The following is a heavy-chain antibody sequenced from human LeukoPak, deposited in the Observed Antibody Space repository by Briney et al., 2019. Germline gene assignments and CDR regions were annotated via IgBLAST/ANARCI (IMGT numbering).Heavy chain of an antibody. V-gene: IGHV4-59*01. J-gene: IGHJ5*02. CDR2: IYYSGST. Sequence: PSETLSLTCTVSGGSISSYYWSWIRQPPGKGLEWIGYIYYSGSTNYNPSLKSRVTISVDTSKNQFSLKLSSVTVAVTSVYYCLRGPPGYSSSWYGGLSWFDPWGQGTLVTVSS. CDR3: LRGPPGYSSSWYGGLSWFDP. CDR1: GGSISSYY. D-gene: IGHD6-13*01.